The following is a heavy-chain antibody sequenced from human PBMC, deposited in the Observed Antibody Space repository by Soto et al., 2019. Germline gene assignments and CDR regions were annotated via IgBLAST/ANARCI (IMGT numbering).Heavy chain of an antibody. J-gene: IGHJ6*02. Sequence: GESLKISCKGSGYSFTSYWISWVRQMPGKGLEWMGRIDPSDSYTNYSPSFQGHVTISADKSISTAYLQWSSLKASDTAMYYCARHLNYDILTGYRRDGMDVWGQGTTVTVSS. CDR2: IDPSDSYT. CDR3: ARHLNYDILTGYRRDGMDV. V-gene: IGHV5-10-1*01. D-gene: IGHD3-9*01. CDR1: GYSFTSYW.